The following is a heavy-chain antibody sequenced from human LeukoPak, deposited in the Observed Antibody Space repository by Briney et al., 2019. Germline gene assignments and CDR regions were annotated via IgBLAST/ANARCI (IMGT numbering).Heavy chain of an antibody. D-gene: IGHD3-22*01. J-gene: IGHJ4*02. V-gene: IGHV4-59*01. CDR1: GGSIRRFY. Sequence: SETLSLTCTVSGGSIRRFYWSWIRQPPGKGLEWIGHIYYTGNTNYDPSLKSRVTISVDTFRNQLSLKMNSVTSADTAVYYCARISIYYDSSGYSDADYFDYWGQGMLVTVSS. CDR2: IYYTGNT. CDR3: ARISIYYDSSGYSDADYFDY.